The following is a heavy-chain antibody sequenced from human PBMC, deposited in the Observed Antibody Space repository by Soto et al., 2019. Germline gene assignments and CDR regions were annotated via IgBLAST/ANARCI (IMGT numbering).Heavy chain of an antibody. CDR2: IHYSGST. J-gene: IGHJ4*02. CDR1: GDSISSDDYY. Sequence: QVQLQESGPRLVKPSQTLYLTCTVSGDSISSDDYYWNWIRQPPGKGLEWIGYIHYSGSTYYNPSLKSRVSISIDTSKSQFSLELNAVTAADTAVYFCATELSGYSYGPGDLHWGQRTLVTVSS. D-gene: IGHD5-18*01. V-gene: IGHV4-30-4*01. CDR3: ATELSGYSYGPGDLH.